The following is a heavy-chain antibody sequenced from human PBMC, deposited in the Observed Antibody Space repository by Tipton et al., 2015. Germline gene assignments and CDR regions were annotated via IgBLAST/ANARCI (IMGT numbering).Heavy chain of an antibody. Sequence: SLRLSCATSGFTFSAFGMHWVRQAPGKGLDWVAEIRHDAGRAHYADSVKGRFTISRDNSNDTVHLQMNSLRAEDTAIYYCARGGHVFMVAGNFDYWGQGTLVTVSS. CDR1: GFTFSAFG. D-gene: IGHD4/OR15-4a*01. CDR3: ARGGHVFMVAGNFDY. J-gene: IGHJ4*02. V-gene: IGHV3-33*01. CDR2: IRHDAGRA.